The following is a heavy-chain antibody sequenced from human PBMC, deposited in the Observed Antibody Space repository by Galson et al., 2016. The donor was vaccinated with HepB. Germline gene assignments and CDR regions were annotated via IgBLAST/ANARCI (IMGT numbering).Heavy chain of an antibody. CDR3: VRDVGRMVEGNGMDV. CDR2: IWYDGSDK. V-gene: IGHV3-33*08. D-gene: IGHD2-15*01. Sequence: SLRLSCAASGFTFSTYAMHWVRQAPGKGLEWVAVIWYDGSDKYYADSVKGRFTISRDNSKNTLNLQMNSLGAEDTAVYYCVRDVGRMVEGNGMDVWGQGTTVTVSS. J-gene: IGHJ6*02. CDR1: GFTFSTYA.